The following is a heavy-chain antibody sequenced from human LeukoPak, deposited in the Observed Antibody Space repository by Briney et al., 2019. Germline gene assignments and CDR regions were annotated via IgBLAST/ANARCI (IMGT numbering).Heavy chain of an antibody. V-gene: IGHV1-18*01. D-gene: IGHD3-9*01. CDR1: GYTFTSYG. Sequence: GASVKVSCKASGYTFTSYGISWVRQAPGQGLEWMGWISAYNGNTNYAQKLQGRVTMTTDTSTSTAYMELRSLRSDDTAVYYCARGGRITIFQNWFDPWGQGTLVTVSS. CDR2: ISAYNGNT. CDR3: ARGGRITIFQNWFDP. J-gene: IGHJ5*02.